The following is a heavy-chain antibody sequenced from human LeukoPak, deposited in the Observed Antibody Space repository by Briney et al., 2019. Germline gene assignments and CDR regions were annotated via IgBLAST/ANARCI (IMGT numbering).Heavy chain of an antibody. CDR3: ARAGTYYDILTSYSPNWFDP. J-gene: IGHJ5*02. V-gene: IGHV4-34*01. Sequence: SETLSLTCAVYGGSFSGYYWSWIRQPPGKGLEWIGEINHSGSTNYDPSLKSRVTISVDTSKNQFSLKLSSVTAADTAVYYCARAGTYYDILTSYSPNWFDPWGQGTLVTVSS. CDR1: GGSFSGYY. CDR2: INHSGST. D-gene: IGHD3-9*01.